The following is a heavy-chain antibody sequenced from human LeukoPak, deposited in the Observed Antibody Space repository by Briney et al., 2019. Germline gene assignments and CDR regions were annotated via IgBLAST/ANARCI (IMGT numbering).Heavy chain of an antibody. CDR1: GFTFTKYW. Sequence: GGSLRLSCAASGFTFTKYWMSWVRQAPGKGREWVANIKQDGSEKHYADSLKGRFTISRDNARNSVYLQMNSLRAEDTAAYYCTKDERIFHHYYYMDVWGKGTTVTVSS. J-gene: IGHJ6*03. D-gene: IGHD2/OR15-2a*01. CDR2: IKQDGSEK. CDR3: TKDERIFHHYYYMDV. V-gene: IGHV3-7*01.